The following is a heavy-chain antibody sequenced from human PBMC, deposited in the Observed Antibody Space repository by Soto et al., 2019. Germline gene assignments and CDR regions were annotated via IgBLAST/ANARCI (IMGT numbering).Heavy chain of an antibody. CDR1: GYSFTSSG. CDR2: ISAYNGNT. CDR3: ARDREYYYDSSGNYYYHYGMDV. V-gene: IGHV1-18*04. Sequence: QVQLVQSGAEVKKPGASVKVSCKASGYSFTSSGFSWVRQAPGQGLEWMGWISAYNGNTKYAQKFQGRVTMTTDTPTNTAYMDLRSLRSDDTAVYYCARDREYYYDSSGNYYYHYGMDVWGQGTTVTVS. J-gene: IGHJ6*02. D-gene: IGHD3-22*01.